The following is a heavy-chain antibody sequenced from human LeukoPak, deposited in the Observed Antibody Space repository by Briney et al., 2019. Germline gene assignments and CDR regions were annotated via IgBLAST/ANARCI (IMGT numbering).Heavy chain of an antibody. CDR1: GFTFSDNY. Sequence: GGSLRLSCAASGFTFSDNYMSWIRQAPGKGLEWVSYISSSGNTTYNADSVKGRFTISRDNAKNSLYLQMNSLRAEDTAVYYCARDRWGYSYGGDWGQGTLVTVAS. CDR3: ARDRWGYSYGGD. CDR2: ISSSGNTT. D-gene: IGHD5-18*01. J-gene: IGHJ4*02. V-gene: IGHV3-11*04.